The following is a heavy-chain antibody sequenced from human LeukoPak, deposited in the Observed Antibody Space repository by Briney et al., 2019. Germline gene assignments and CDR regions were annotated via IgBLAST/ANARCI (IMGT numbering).Heavy chain of an antibody. CDR2: INPNSGGT. Sequence: HWASVKVSCKASGGTFSSYAISWVRQAPGQGLEWMGRINPNSGGTNYAQKFQGRVTMTRDTSISTAYMELSRLRSDDTAVYYCARLDYWGQGTLVTVSS. CDR3: ARLDY. J-gene: IGHJ4*02. V-gene: IGHV1-2*06. CDR1: GGTFSSYA.